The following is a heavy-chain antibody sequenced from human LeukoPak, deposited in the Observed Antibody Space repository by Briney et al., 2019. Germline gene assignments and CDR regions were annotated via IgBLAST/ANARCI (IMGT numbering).Heavy chain of an antibody. V-gene: IGHV4-59*08. CDR1: GGSISSYY. J-gene: IGHJ5*02. CDR2: IYYSGST. CDR3: ARGENWFDP. Sequence: SETLSLTCTVSGGSISSYYWSWIRQPPGKGLEWIGYIYYSGSTNYNPSLKSRVTMSVDTSKNQLSLKLSSVTAADTAVYYCARGENWFDPWGQGTLVTVSS.